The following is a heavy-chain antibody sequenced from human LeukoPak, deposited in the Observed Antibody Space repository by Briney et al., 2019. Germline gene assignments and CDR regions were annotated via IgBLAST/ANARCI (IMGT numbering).Heavy chain of an antibody. J-gene: IGHJ5*02. Sequence: GESLKISCKGSGYSFTSYWIGWVRQMTGKGLEWMGHIYPGDSDTRYSPSFQGQVTISADKSISTAYLQWSSLKASDTAMYYCARSDYSNYDGPLENWFDPWGQGTLVTVSS. CDR3: ARSDYSNYDGPLENWFDP. D-gene: IGHD4-11*01. CDR1: GYSFTSYW. V-gene: IGHV5-51*01. CDR2: IYPGDSDT.